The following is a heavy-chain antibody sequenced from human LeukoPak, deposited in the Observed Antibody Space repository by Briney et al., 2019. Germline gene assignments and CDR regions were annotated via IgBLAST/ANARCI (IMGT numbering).Heavy chain of an antibody. CDR3: AKDDSRGSGSSGWFDP. J-gene: IGHJ5*02. D-gene: IGHD3-10*01. CDR2: ISGSGGST. V-gene: IGHV3-23*01. Sequence: PGGSLRLSCAASGFTFSSYAMSWVRQAPGKGLEWVSAISGSGGSTYYADSVKGRFTISRDNSKNTLCLQMNSLRAEDMAIYYCAKDDSRGSGSSGWFDPWGQGTLVTVSS. CDR1: GFTFSSYA.